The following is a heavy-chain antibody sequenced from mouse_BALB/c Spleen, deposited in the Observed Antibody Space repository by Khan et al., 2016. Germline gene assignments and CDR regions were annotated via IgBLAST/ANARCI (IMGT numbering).Heavy chain of an antibody. Sequence: EVELVEPGGGLVKPGGSLKLSCAASGFTFSDYYMYWVRQTPEKRLEWVATISDGGSFTYYPDSVKGRLTITSDNAKNNLYLQLNSLKSEATAMYYWAGEGLRRGFAYWGQGTLVTVAA. CDR2: ISDGGSFT. CDR3: AGEGLRRGFAY. D-gene: IGHD2-4*01. CDR1: GFTFSDYY. V-gene: IGHV5-4*02. J-gene: IGHJ3*01.